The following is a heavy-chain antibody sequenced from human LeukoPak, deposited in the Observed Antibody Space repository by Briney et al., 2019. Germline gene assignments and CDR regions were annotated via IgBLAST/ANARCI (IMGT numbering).Heavy chain of an antibody. CDR3: ARAISYYYDTRIHDAFDI. Sequence: TLSPTCTVSGRSISSGSYYWTWIRQPAGKGLEWIGRIYTSGSTNYNPSLKSRVTISVDTSKNQFSLKLSAVTAADTTVYYCARAISYYYDTRIHDAFDIWGQGTIVTVSS. J-gene: IGHJ3*02. D-gene: IGHD3-22*01. V-gene: IGHV4-61*02. CDR2: IYTSGST. CDR1: GRSISSGSYY.